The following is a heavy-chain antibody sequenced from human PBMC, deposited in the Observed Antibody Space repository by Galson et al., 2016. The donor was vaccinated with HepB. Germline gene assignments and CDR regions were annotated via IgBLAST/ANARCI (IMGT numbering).Heavy chain of an antibody. CDR3: ARNSTNPILPYYYYYGLDV. V-gene: IGHV1-8*01. J-gene: IGHJ6*02. CDR1: GYTFTNYD. D-gene: IGHD5-18*01. CDR2: MNPNSGHT. Sequence: SVKVSCKASGYTFTNYDINWVRQATGQGLEWMGWMNPNSGHTGYAQKFQGRVTMTRNTSMSTVYMELSSLRSEDTAVYYCARNSTNPILPYYYYYGLDVWGQGTTVTVSS.